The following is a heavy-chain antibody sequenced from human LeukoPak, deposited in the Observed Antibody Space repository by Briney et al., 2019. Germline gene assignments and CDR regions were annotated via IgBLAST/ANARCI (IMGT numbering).Heavy chain of an antibody. CDR3: TSRGYSYGSPSYYFDY. J-gene: IGHJ4*02. D-gene: IGHD5-18*01. V-gene: IGHV3-73*01. CDR2: IRSKANSYAT. CDR1: GFTFSGSA. Sequence: GGSPRLSCAASGFTFSGSAMHWVRQASGKGLEWVGRIRSKANSYATAYAASVKGRFTISRDDSKNTAYLQMNSLKTEDTAVYYCTSRGYSYGSPSYYFDYWGQGTLVTVSS.